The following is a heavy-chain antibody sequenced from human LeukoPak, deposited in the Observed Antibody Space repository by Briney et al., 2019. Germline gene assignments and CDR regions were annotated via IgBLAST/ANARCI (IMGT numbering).Heavy chain of an antibody. CDR1: GGSFSGYY. CDR3: ARGFGVVIAYNWFDP. V-gene: IGHV4-34*01. J-gene: IGHJ5*02. D-gene: IGHD3-3*01. CDR2: INHSGST. Sequence: PSETLSLTCAVYGGSFSGYYWSWIRQPPGKGLEWIGEINHSGSTNYNPSLKSRVTISVDTSKNQFPLNLSSVTAAERAVYYWARGFGVVIAYNWFDPWGEGSLVTVSS.